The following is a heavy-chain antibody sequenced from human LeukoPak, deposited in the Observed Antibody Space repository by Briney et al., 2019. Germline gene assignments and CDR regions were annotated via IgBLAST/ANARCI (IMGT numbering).Heavy chain of an antibody. CDR1: GYTFTSYG. V-gene: IGHV1-18*01. CDR3: ARMYSSSSLYDYYYYYMDV. D-gene: IGHD6-6*01. Sequence: GASVKVSCKASGYTFTSYGISWVRQAPGQGLEWMGWISAYNGNTNYAQKLQGRVTMTTDTSTSTAYMELRSLRSDDAAVYYCARMYSSSSLYDYYYYYMDVWGKGTTVTVSS. J-gene: IGHJ6*03. CDR2: ISAYNGNT.